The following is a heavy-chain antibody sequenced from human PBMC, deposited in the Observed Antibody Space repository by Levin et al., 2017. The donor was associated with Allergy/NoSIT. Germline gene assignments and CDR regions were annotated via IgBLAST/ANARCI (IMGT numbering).Heavy chain of an antibody. J-gene: IGHJ4*02. CDR1: GYSFTSYW. D-gene: IGHD3-10*01. CDR3: ARQPFGELSVYGYYFDY. Sequence: EASVKVSCKGSGYSFTSYWIGWVRQLPGKGLEWMGIIYPGDSDTRYSPSFQGQVTISADKSISTAYLQWSSLKASDTAMYYCARQPFGELSVYGYYFDYWGQGTLVTVSS. CDR2: IYPGDSDT. V-gene: IGHV5-51*01.